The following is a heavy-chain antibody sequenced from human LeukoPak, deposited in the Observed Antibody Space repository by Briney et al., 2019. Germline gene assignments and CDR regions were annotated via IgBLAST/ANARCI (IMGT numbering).Heavy chain of an antibody. Sequence: PGGSLRLSCAASGFTFSSYWMSWVRQAPGKGLEWVANISQDGSVQNYVDSVKGRFTISRDNPKNSVYLQMSSLRAEDTAVYYCLVTTRSRGFDCWGQGTLVTVSS. J-gene: IGHJ4*02. V-gene: IGHV3-7*01. CDR3: LVTTRSRGFDC. CDR1: GFTFSSYW. CDR2: ISQDGSVQ. D-gene: IGHD1/OR15-1a*01.